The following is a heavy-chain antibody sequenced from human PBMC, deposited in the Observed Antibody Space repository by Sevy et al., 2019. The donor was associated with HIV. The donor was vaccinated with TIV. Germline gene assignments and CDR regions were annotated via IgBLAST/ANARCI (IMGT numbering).Heavy chain of an antibody. J-gene: IGHJ4*02. V-gene: IGHV1-18*01. D-gene: IGHD1-26*01. Sequence: SVKVSCKASGYTFTSYGISWVRQAPGQGLEWMGWISAYNGNTNYAQKLQGRVTMTTDTSTSTAYMELRSLRSDDTAVYYWARDFDVGANIPIDYWGQGTLVTVSS. CDR2: ISAYNGNT. CDR3: ARDFDVGANIPIDY. CDR1: GYTFTSYG.